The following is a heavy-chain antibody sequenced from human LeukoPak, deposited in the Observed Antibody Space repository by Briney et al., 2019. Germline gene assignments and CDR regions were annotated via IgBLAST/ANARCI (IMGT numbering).Heavy chain of an antibody. V-gene: IGHV3-48*01. D-gene: IGHD5-24*01. CDR3: ARERGYTYSFDY. Sequence: GESLKISCAASGFTFSSYTMSWVRQAPGKGLEWVSYISSSGSATYHAGSVKGRFTISRDNAKNSLYLQLNSLRVEDTAVYYCARERGYTYSFDYWGQGTLVTVSS. CDR1: GFTFSSYT. CDR2: ISSSGSAT. J-gene: IGHJ4*02.